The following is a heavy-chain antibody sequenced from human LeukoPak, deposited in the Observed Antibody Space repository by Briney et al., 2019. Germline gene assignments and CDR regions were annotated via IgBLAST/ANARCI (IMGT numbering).Heavy chain of an antibody. Sequence: GESLKISCKGSGYSFTSYWIGWVRQMPGKGLEWMGIIYPGDSDTRYSPSFQGQVTISADKSISTAYLQWSSLKASDTAMYYCARGGSEYSSSSYLYYYYYYMDVWGKGTTVTVSS. CDR2: IYPGDSDT. V-gene: IGHV5-51*01. J-gene: IGHJ6*03. CDR1: GYSFTSYW. D-gene: IGHD6-6*01. CDR3: ARGGSEYSSSSYLYYYYYYMDV.